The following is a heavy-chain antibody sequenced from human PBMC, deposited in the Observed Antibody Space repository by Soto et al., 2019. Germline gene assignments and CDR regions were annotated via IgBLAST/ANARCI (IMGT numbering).Heavy chain of an antibody. V-gene: IGHV5-10-1*01. Sequence: GESLKICCKGSGYSFTSYWISWVRQMPGKGLEWMGRIDPSDSYTNYSPSFQGHVTISADKSISTAYLQWSSLKASDTAMYYCARHQDFWSGCYTPYDWFDPWGQGTLVTVSS. J-gene: IGHJ5*02. CDR1: GYSFTSYW. CDR3: ARHQDFWSGCYTPYDWFDP. D-gene: IGHD3-3*01. CDR2: IDPSDSYT.